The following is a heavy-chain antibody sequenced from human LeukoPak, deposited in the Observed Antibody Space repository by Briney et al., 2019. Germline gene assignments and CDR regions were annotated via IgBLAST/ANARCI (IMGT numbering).Heavy chain of an antibody. Sequence: ASLKLSCKASGYTFTSYDINWVRQATGQGLEWMGWMNPNSGNTGYAQKFQGRVTITRNTSISTAYMELSSLRSEDTAVYYCARVGYSYGAYYFDYWGQGTLVTVSS. CDR1: GYTFTSYD. J-gene: IGHJ4*02. D-gene: IGHD5-18*01. CDR3: ARVGYSYGAYYFDY. V-gene: IGHV1-8*03. CDR2: MNPNSGNT.